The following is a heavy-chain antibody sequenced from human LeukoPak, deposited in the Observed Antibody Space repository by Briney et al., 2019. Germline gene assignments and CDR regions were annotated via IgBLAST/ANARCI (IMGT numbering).Heavy chain of an antibody. CDR3: ARSGRVITTFFEF. Sequence: GGSLRLSCAASGFTFSSYAMHWVRQAPGKGLEWVAVISYDGSNKYYADSVKGRFTISRDNSKNTLYLQMNSLRAEDTAVYYCARSGRVITTFFEFWGREPLVTVSS. D-gene: IGHD3-22*01. CDR1: GFTFSSYA. CDR2: ISYDGSNK. V-gene: IGHV3-30-3*01. J-gene: IGHJ4*02.